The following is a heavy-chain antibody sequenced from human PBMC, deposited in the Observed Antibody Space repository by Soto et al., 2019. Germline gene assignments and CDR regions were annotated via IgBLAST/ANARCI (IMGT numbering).Heavy chain of an antibody. Sequence: PSETLSLTCSISGDSITSRSYFWAWIRQSPGEGLEWIGSVYYTGSPYYKSSLKSRVTISVDTSKNQFSLRLKSVTAADTAVYYCARHGVSYGSGSYYNPWDYWGQGALVTVSS. CDR3: ARHGVSYGSGSYYNPWDY. J-gene: IGHJ4*02. V-gene: IGHV4-39*01. CDR2: VYYTGSP. CDR1: GDSITSRSYF. D-gene: IGHD3-10*01.